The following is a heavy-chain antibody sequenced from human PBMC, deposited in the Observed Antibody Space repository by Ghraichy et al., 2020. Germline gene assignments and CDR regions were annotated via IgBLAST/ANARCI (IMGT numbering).Heavy chain of an antibody. CDR1: GFTFRPYW. V-gene: IGHV3-74*01. Sequence: GGSLRLSCAASGFTFRPYWMHWVRQVPGKGLVWVSRIIDGESTATYADSVKGRFTISRDNVKNMLYLQMNSLRAEDTAVYYYARDSQYGLDLWGQGTTVTVSS. D-gene: IGHD2/OR15-2a*01. CDR2: IIDGESTA. J-gene: IGHJ6*02. CDR3: ARDSQYGLDL.